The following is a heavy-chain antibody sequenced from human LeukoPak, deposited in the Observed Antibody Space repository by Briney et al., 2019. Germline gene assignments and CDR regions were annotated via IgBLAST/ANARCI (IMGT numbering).Heavy chain of an antibody. J-gene: IGHJ4*02. CDR3: ARNVWFGEMDY. CDR1: GFSFNTYP. D-gene: IGHD3-10*01. Sequence: GGSLRLSCAASGFSFNTYPMHWVRQAPGKGLEWVAVISNDGNNKYYADSVKGRFTISRDNSNNTLSLQMNSLRAEDTAVYYCARNVWFGEMDYWGQGTLVTVSS. CDR2: ISNDGNNK. V-gene: IGHV3-30*04.